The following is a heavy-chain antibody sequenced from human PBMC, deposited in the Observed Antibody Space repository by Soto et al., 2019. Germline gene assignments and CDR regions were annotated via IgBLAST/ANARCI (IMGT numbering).Heavy chain of an antibody. D-gene: IGHD3-22*01. Sequence: ASVKVSCKASGYTFTSHGISWVRQAPGQGLEGMGWISAYNGNRNYAQKLQGRVTMTSDTSTSTTYMELRSLRSADTAVYYCARGASIMIGGPPIRSDYWGQGTLGTVSS. CDR2: ISAYNGNR. CDR1: GYTFTSHG. CDR3: ARGASIMIGGPPIRSDY. V-gene: IGHV1-18*01. J-gene: IGHJ4*03.